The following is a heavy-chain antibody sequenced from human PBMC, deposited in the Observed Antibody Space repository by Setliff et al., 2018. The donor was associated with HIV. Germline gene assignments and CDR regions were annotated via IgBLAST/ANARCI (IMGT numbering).Heavy chain of an antibody. CDR2: IYSAGST. Sequence: TLSLTCTVSGGSLSSGYDYWTWIRQPAGKGLEWIGHIYSAGSTNYNPTLTSRVTMSVDMSKNQFSLRLSSVAAADTAVYYCARGRCSGGTCSGRYSYLHIDVWGKGTTVTVSS. D-gene: IGHD2-15*01. V-gene: IGHV4-61*09. J-gene: IGHJ6*03. CDR3: ARGRCSGGTCSGRYSYLHIDV. CDR1: GGSLSSGYDY.